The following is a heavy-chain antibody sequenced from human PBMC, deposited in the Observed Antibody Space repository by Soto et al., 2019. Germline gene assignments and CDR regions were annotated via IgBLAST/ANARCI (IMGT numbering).Heavy chain of an antibody. CDR2: IWYDGSNK. Sequence: QVQLVESGGGVVQPGRSLRLSCAASGFTFSSYGMHWVRQAPGKGLEWVAVIWYDGSNKYYADSVKGRFTISRDNSKNTLYLQMNSLRAEDTAVYYCARDGEWLGLGYFDYWGQGTLVTVSS. CDR3: ARDGEWLGLGYFDY. D-gene: IGHD6-19*01. J-gene: IGHJ4*02. V-gene: IGHV3-33*01. CDR1: GFTFSSYG.